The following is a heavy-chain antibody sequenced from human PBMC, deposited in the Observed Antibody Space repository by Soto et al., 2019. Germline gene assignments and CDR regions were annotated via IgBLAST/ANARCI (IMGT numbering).Heavy chain of an antibody. Sequence: SETLSLTCTVSGGSISSYYWSWIRQPPGKGLEWIGYIYYSGSTNYNPSLKSRVTISVDTSKNQFSLKLSSVTAADTAVYYCARHDYDSSGYDYYYYGMDVWGQGTTVTVSS. V-gene: IGHV4-59*08. CDR1: GGSISSYY. CDR2: IYYSGST. D-gene: IGHD3-22*01. J-gene: IGHJ6*02. CDR3: ARHDYDSSGYDYYYYGMDV.